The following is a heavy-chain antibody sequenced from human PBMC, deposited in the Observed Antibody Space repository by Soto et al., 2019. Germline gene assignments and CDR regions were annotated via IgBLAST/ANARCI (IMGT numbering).Heavy chain of an antibody. CDR3: ARPAYFWSGYYRLDYYYYMDV. CDR1: GGSISSSSYY. CDR2: IYYSGST. D-gene: IGHD3-3*01. V-gene: IGHV4-39*01. Sequence: QLQLQESGPGLVKPSETLSLTCTVSGGSISSSSYYWGWIRQPPGKGLEWIGSIYYSGSTYYNPSLKSRVTISVDTSKNQFSPKLGSVTAADTAVYYCARPAYFWSGYYRLDYYYYMDVWGKGTTVTVSS. J-gene: IGHJ6*03.